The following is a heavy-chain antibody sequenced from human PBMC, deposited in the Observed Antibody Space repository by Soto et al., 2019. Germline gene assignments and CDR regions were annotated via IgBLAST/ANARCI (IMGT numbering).Heavy chain of an antibody. Sequence: ETLSLTCAVSGGSSSSSNWWSWVSQPPGKGLEWIGEIYHSGSTNYNPSLKSRVTISVDKSKNQFSLKLSSVTAADTAVYYCASLLIPAALLDYWGQGTLVTVSS. D-gene: IGHD2-2*02. V-gene: IGHV4-4*02. CDR2: IYHSGST. CDR1: GGSSSSSNW. CDR3: ASLLIPAALLDY. J-gene: IGHJ4*02.